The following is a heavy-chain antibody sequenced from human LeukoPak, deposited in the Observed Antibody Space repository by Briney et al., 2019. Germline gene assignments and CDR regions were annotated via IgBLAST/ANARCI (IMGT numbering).Heavy chain of an antibody. V-gene: IGHV1-69*13. CDR2: IIPIFGTA. CDR3: ARDRQDVVVPAAFGGYYGMDV. J-gene: IGHJ6*02. CDR1: GGTFSSYA. D-gene: IGHD2-2*01. Sequence: GASVKVSCKASGGTFSSYAISWVRQAPGQGLEWMGGIIPIFGTANYAQKFQGRVTITADESTSTAYMELSSLRSEDTAVYYCARDRQDVVVPAAFGGYYGMDVWGQGTTVTVSS.